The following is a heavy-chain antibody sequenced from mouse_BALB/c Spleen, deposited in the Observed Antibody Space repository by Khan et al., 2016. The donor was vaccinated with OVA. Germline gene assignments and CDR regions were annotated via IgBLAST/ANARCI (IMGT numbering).Heavy chain of an antibody. CDR3: ARDGNYMDY. Sequence: EVQLQESGPDLVKPSQSLSLTCTVTGYSITSGYSWHWIRQFPGNKLEWMAYIYFSGSITSNPSLKSQVSITRDTSKNQFFLQLNSVTTEDTATYYCARDGNYMDYWGQGTSVTVSS. CDR2: IYFSGSI. D-gene: IGHD2-1*01. CDR1: GYSITSGYS. J-gene: IGHJ4*01. V-gene: IGHV3-1*02.